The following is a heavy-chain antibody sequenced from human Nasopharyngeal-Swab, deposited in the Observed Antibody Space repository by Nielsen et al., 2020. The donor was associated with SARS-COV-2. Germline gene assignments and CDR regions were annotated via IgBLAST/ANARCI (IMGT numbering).Heavy chain of an antibody. D-gene: IGHD3-22*01. J-gene: IGHJ2*01. CDR3: ARAPTFYDSSGVWSFDL. CDR2: IYANGHT. V-gene: IGHV4-61*02. Sequence: SETLSLTCTVSDGSFSGGSYYWSWIRQPAGKGLEWIGRIYANGHTNYNPSLKSRVTISVDTSKNQFSLKLNSVTAADTAVYYCARAPTFYDSSGVWSFDLWGRGTLVTVSS. CDR1: DGSFSGGSYY.